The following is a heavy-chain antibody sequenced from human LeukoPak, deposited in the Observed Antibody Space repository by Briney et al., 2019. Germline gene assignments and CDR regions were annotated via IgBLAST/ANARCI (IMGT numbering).Heavy chain of an antibody. Sequence: SGPTLVNPTQTLTLTCTFSGFSLRTSEVGVGWIRQPPGKALEWLALIYWHDEKRYSPSLKSRLAITKDTSKTQVVLTMTNMDPVDTATYYCAHYPLTPDPGWYYWGQGTLVTVSS. V-gene: IGHV2-5*01. CDR3: AHYPLTPDPGWYY. CDR2: IYWHDEK. J-gene: IGHJ4*02. D-gene: IGHD2-15*01. CDR1: GFSLRTSEVG.